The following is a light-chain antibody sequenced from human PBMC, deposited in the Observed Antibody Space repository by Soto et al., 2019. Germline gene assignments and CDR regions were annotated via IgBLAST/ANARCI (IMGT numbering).Light chain of an antibody. Sequence: IQMTQSQSSLCASVGDRFTITGRSSQSISSYLNWYQQKPGKAPKLLIYAASSLQSGVPSRFSGSGSGTDFTLTISSLQPEDFATYYCQQSYSTPVTFGQGTRLEIK. CDR1: QSISSY. V-gene: IGKV1-39*01. CDR2: AAS. J-gene: IGKJ5*01. CDR3: QQSYSTPVT.